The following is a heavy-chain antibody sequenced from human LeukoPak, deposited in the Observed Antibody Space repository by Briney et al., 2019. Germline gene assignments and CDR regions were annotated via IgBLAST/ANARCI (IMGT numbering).Heavy chain of an antibody. CDR3: AREDVVLVDAVRYYYYGMDV. V-gene: IGHV1-46*01. CDR2: INPSGGST. J-gene: IGHJ6*02. CDR1: GYNFISYY. D-gene: IGHD2-8*01. Sequence: ASVKVSCKASGYNFISYYTHWVRQAPGQGLEWMGTINPSGGSTSYAQKFQDRVTMTRDTSTSTVYMELSSLKSEDTAVYYCAREDVVLVDAVRYYYYGMDVWGQGTTVTVSS.